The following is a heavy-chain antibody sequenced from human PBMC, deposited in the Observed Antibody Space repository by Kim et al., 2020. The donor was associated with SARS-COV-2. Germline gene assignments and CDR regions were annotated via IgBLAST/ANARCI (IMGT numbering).Heavy chain of an antibody. CDR3: ARDFSSSSSWVDY. V-gene: IGHV3-30*04. CDR2: ISYYGSNK. CDR1: GFTFSSYA. J-gene: IGHJ4*02. D-gene: IGHD6-6*01. Sequence: GGSLRLSCAASGFTFSSYAMHWVRQAPGKWLEWVSVISYYGSNKYYADSVKGRFTISRDNSKNTLYLQMNSLRAEDTAVYYCARDFSSSSSWVDYWGKGTLVTVSS.